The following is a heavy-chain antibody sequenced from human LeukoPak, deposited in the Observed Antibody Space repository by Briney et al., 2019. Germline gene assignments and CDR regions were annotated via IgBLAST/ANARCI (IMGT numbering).Heavy chain of an antibody. J-gene: IGHJ4*02. D-gene: IGHD5-12*01. CDR3: ARDRGYSGYDV. CDR2: ISPNTGGT. V-gene: IGHV1-2*02. CDR1: GYTFTGYY. Sequence: ASVMVSCEASGYTFTGYYMHWVRQAPGQGLEWLGWISPNTGGTHYAQNFQDRVTMTRDTSISTAYMDLSRLRSDDTAVYYCARDRGYSGYDVWGQGTLVTVSS.